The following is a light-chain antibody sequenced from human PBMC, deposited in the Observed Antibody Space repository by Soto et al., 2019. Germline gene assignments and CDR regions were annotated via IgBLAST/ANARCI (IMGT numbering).Light chain of an antibody. CDR3: QQYTGPPTP. CDR2: GAS. V-gene: IGKV3-20*01. J-gene: IGKJ5*01. Sequence: EILLTQSPDTLSLSPGERATLSCRASQTFISDYLAWCHQRPGQAPRLPIYGASTRAASRPDRFGGRGSGTDFTLTITKLEPEGSAGYVCQQYTGPPTPFGQGARLEIK. CDR1: QTFISDY.